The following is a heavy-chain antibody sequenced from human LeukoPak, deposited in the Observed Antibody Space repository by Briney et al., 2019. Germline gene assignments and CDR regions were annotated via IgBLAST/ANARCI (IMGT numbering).Heavy chain of an antibody. CDR1: GYTFTSYD. Sequence: ASVKVSCKASGYTFTSYDINWVRQATGQGLEWMGWMNPNSGNTGYAQKFQGRVTMTRNTSISTAYMELSSLRSEDTAVYYCAILAAAGSEFDYWGQGTLVTVSS. CDR3: AILAAAGSEFDY. CDR2: MNPNSGNT. J-gene: IGHJ4*02. D-gene: IGHD6-13*01. V-gene: IGHV1-8*01.